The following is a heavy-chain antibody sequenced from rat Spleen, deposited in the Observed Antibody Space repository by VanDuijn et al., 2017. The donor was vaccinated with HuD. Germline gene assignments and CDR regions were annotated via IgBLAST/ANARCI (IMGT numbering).Heavy chain of an antibody. D-gene: IGHD1-12*02. Sequence: EVQLVESGGGLAQPGRSLKLSCAASGFTFSDYYMAWVRQAPTKGLEWVATINYDGSSTYYRDSVKGRFTISRDNAKSTLYLQMDSLRSEDTATYYCARHRLYYNDGNYYHSRVMDAWGQGASVTVSS. J-gene: IGHJ4*01. CDR1: GFTFSDYY. CDR3: ARHRLYYNDGNYYHSRVMDA. V-gene: IGHV5S10*01. CDR2: INYDGSST.